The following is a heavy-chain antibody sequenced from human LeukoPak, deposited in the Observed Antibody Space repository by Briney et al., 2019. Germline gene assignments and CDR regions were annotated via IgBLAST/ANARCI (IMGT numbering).Heavy chain of an antibody. CDR1: GYSLSKLS. D-gene: IGHD3-22*01. V-gene: IGHV1-3*01. CDR2: INAGNGNT. Sequence: ASVKVSCKVPGYSLSKLSMHWVRQAPGKGLEWMGWINAGNGNTKYSQKFQGRVTITRDTSASTAYMELSSLRSEDTAVYYCARDLARYYDSSGYDYWGQGTLVTVSS. CDR3: ARDLARYYDSSGYDY. J-gene: IGHJ4*02.